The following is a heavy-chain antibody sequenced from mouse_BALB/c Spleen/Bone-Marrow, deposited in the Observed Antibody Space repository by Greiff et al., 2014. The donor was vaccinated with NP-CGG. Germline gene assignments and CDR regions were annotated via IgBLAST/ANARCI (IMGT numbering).Heavy chain of an antibody. J-gene: IGHJ2*01. V-gene: IGHV2-2*02. CDR3: ARNGNYYFDY. D-gene: IGHD2-1*01. CDR2: IWSGGST. CDR1: GFSLTSYG. Sequence: VQLQQSGPGLVQPSQSLSITCTVSGFSLTSYGVHWVRQSPGRGLEWLGVIWSGGSTDYSAAFISRLSISKDNSKSQVFFKMNSLQANDTAIYYCARNGNYYFDYWGQGTTLTVSS.